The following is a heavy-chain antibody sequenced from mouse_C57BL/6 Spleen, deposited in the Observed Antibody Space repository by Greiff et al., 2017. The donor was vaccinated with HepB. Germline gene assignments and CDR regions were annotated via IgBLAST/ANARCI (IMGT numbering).Heavy chain of an antibody. CDR1: GFTFSSYA. V-gene: IGHV5-9-1*02. CDR3: TSPYYGSSYDYYAMDY. Sequence: EVMLVESGAGLVKPGGSLKLSCAASGFTFSSYAMSWVRQTPEKRLEWVAYISSGGEYIYYADTVKGRFTISRDNARNTLYLQMSSLKSEDTAMYYCTSPYYGSSYDYYAMDYWGQGTSVTVSS. J-gene: IGHJ4*01. CDR2: ISSGGEYI. D-gene: IGHD1-1*01.